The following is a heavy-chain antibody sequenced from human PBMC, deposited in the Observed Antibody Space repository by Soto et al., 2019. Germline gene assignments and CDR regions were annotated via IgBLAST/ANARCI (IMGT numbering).Heavy chain of an antibody. CDR3: ARYRSSTSSIYY. Sequence: SETLSLTCTVSGGSISSGDYYWSWIRQHPGKGLEWIGYIYYSGSTYYNPSLKSRVTISVDTSKNQFSLKLSSVTAADTAVYYCARYRSSTSSIYYWGQGTLVTVSS. J-gene: IGHJ4*02. CDR1: GGSISSGDYY. V-gene: IGHV4-31*03. D-gene: IGHD2-2*01. CDR2: IYYSGST.